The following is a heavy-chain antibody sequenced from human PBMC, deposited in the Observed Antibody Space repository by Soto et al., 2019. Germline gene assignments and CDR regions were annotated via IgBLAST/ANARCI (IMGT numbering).Heavy chain of an antibody. D-gene: IGHD1-20*01. CDR1: GGSVSNYY. CDR3: ARLAPRYRIRDYNYHSLDF. Sequence: LSETLSLTCTVSGGSVSNYYWTWIRQPPGKGLEWISYINYSGSTDHSPSLKSRVTISLDTSKNQFSLRLISVTAADTAVYYCARLAPRYRIRDYNYHSLDFWGQGTTVTVSS. CDR2: INYSGST. V-gene: IGHV4-59*02. J-gene: IGHJ6*02.